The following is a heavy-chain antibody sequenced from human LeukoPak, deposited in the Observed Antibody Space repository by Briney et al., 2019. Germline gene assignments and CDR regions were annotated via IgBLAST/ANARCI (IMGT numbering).Heavy chain of an antibody. CDR3: ARDPLEYQLLSHYYYYGMDV. Sequence: EASVKVSCKASRYTFTSYAMHWVRQAPGQRLEWMGWINAGNGNTKYSQKFQGRVTITRDTSASTAYMELSSLRSEDTAVYYCARDPLEYQLLSHYYYYGMDVWGQGTTVTVSS. D-gene: IGHD2-2*01. J-gene: IGHJ6*02. CDR1: RYTFTSYA. V-gene: IGHV1-3*01. CDR2: INAGNGNT.